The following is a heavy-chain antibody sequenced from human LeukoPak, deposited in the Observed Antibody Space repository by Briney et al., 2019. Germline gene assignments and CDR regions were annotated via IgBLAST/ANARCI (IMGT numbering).Heavy chain of an antibody. J-gene: IGHJ6*03. D-gene: IGHD3-10*01. CDR1: GFTFSAYW. V-gene: IGHV3-7*01. CDR3: ARDPRVITLFENYMDV. CDR2: IKHDGSEK. Sequence: GGSLRLSCAASGFTFSAYWMNWVRQAPGKGPEWVANIKHDGSEKYYVDSVKGRFTISGDNAKNSLYLQMNTLRGDDTAIYYCARDPRVITLFENYMDVWGKGTTVTVSS.